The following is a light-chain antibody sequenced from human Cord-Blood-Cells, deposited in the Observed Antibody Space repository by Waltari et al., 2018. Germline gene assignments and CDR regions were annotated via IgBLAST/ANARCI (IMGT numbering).Light chain of an antibody. J-gene: IGLJ1*01. CDR2: EDS. V-gene: IGLV3-10*01. CDR3: YSTDSSGNHYV. Sequence: SYELTPPPSVSVSPGQTARLTCSGDALPNKYAYWYQQKSGQAPVLVIYEDSKRPSGIPERFSGSSSGTMATLTISGAQVEDEADYYCYSTDSSGNHYVFGTGTKVTVL. CDR1: ALPNKY.